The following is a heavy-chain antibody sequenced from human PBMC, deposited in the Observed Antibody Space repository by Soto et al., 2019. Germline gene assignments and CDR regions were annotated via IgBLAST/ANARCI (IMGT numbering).Heavy chain of an antibody. V-gene: IGHV3-72*01. J-gene: IGHJ4*02. CDR2: IKNKANSYST. Sequence: EVQLVESGGGSVQPGGSLSLSCAASGFTFSDHYMDWVRQAPGKGLEWIGRIKNKANSYSTEYAASVKGRFTISRDDSKNSLFLQMNSLKDEDTALYYCTRVRLGATTRYFDYWGRGTLVSVSS. CDR3: TRVRLGATTRYFDY. CDR1: GFTFSDHY. D-gene: IGHD1-26*01.